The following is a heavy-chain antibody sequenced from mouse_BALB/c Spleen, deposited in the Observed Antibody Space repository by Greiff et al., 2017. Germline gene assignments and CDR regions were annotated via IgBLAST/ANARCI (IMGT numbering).Heavy chain of an antibody. V-gene: IGHV1-80*01. Sequence: QVQLQQSGAELVRPGSSVKISCKASGYAFSSYWMNWVKQRPGQGLEWIGQIYPGDGDTNYNGKFKGKATLTADKSSSTAYTQLSSLTSEDSAVYFCARSGGNYDFDYWGQGTTLTVSS. CDR3: ARSGGNYDFDY. CDR1: GYAFSSYW. D-gene: IGHD2-1*01. CDR2: IYPGDGDT. J-gene: IGHJ2*01.